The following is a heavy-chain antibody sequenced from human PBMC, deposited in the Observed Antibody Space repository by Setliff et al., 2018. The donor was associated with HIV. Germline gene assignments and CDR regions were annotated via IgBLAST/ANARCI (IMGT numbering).Heavy chain of an antibody. CDR1: GFTFSSYA. Sequence: GGSMRLSCAASGFTFSSYAMSWVRQAPGKGLEWVSAISGSGGSTYYADSVKGRFTISRDNSKNTLYLQMNSLRAEDTAVYYCAKGRGEYYYDSSGYWSCNYWGQGTLVTVS. CDR3: AKGRGEYYYDSSGYWSCNY. V-gene: IGHV3-23*01. CDR2: ISGSGGST. D-gene: IGHD3-22*01. J-gene: IGHJ4*02.